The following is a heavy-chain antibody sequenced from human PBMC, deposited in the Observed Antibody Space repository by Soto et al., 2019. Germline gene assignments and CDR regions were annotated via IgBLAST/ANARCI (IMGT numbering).Heavy chain of an antibody. CDR3: ARVRISFLRRGGQLYEHGMDV. Sequence: QERLVQSGAEVKKPGSSVTVSCGASGGTFNAYSISWVRQAPGNGLEWVGGVIAKFATANSAQKFRGRVTQTGDRTTSTAYMKFRSLTAEYTAIYYCARVRISFLRRGGQLYEHGMDVCGQGTRVTVSS. V-gene: IGHV1-69*01. D-gene: IGHD2-8*01. J-gene: IGHJ6*02. CDR2: VIAKFATA. CDR1: GGTFNAYS.